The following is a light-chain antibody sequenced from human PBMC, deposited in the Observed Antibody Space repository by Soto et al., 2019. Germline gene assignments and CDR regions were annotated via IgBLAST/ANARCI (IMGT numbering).Light chain of an antibody. J-gene: IGKJ2*01. CDR1: QSVSSSY. V-gene: IGKV3-20*01. CDR2: GAS. CDR3: QQYGRSPNT. Sequence: EIVLTQSPGTLSLSPGERATLSCRASQSVSSSYLAWYQQKPGQAPRLLIYGASSRATGIPDRFSGSGSGTDFTLTISRLEPEDFAVYYCQQYGRSPNTVGQGTKLEIK.